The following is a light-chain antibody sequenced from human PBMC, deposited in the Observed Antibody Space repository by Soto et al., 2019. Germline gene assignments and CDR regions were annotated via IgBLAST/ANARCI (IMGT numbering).Light chain of an antibody. CDR3: QQNYSPTIT. CDR1: QSISSY. J-gene: IGKJ3*01. V-gene: IGKV1-39*01. CDR2: AAS. Sequence: IQRTRAASCMSASLGGRRTITSKAIQSISSYLNWYKQKPGKAPKLLIYAASSLQSRVPSRFSGSGSGTEFTLTISSLQPEDFPTYYCQQNYSPTITFGEGTKVDIK.